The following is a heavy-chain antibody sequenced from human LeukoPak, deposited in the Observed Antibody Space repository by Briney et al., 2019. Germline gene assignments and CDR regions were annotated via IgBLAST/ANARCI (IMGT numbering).Heavy chain of an antibody. CDR3: ARVFGAGYSDY. J-gene: IGHJ4*02. CDR1: GFPFSTYW. Sequence: GESLRLSCAASGFPFSTYWMSWVRQAPGKGLEWVANINQDGTEKYYVDSVKGRFTISRDYAKNSLYLQMNSLRVEDTAVYYCARVFGAGYSDYWGQGTLVTVSS. CDR2: INQDGTEK. D-gene: IGHD4/OR15-4a*01. V-gene: IGHV3-7*01.